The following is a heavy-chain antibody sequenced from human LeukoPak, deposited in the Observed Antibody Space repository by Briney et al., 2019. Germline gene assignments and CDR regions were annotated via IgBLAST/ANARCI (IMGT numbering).Heavy chain of an antibody. CDR3: TRSREFGQQLVRVDYYYGMDV. CDR1: GFTFGDYA. D-gene: IGHD6-13*01. J-gene: IGHJ6*02. CDR2: IRSKAYGGTT. Sequence: GGSLRLSCTASGFTFGDYAMSWFRQAPGKGLEWVGFIRSKAYGGTTEYAASVKGRFTISRDDSKSIAYLQMNSLKTEDTAVYYCTRSREFGQQLVRVDYYYGMDVWGQGTTVTVSS. V-gene: IGHV3-49*03.